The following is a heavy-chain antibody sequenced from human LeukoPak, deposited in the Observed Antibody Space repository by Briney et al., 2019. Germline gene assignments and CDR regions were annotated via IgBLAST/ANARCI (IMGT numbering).Heavy chain of an antibody. Sequence: GGSLRLSCAASGFTFSSYAMSWVRQAPGKGLEWVSAISGSGGSTYYADSMKGRFTISRDNSKNTLYLQMNSLRAEDTAVYYCAKQGPVAAVYYYYMDVWGKGTTVTVSS. CDR1: GFTFSSYA. V-gene: IGHV3-23*01. J-gene: IGHJ6*03. D-gene: IGHD6-13*01. CDR2: ISGSGGST. CDR3: AKQGPVAAVYYYYMDV.